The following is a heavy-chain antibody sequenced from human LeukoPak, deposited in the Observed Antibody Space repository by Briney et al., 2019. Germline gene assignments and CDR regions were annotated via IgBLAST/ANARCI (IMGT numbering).Heavy chain of an antibody. CDR3: ARGYSSGSIDY. V-gene: IGHV4-34*01. J-gene: IGHJ4*02. CDR2: INHSGST. CDR1: DGSFSGYY. Sequence: PSETLSLTCAVYDGSFSGYYWSWIRQPPGKGLEWIGEINHSGSTNYNPSLKSRVTISVDTSKNQFSLKLSSVTAADTAVYYCARGYSSGSIDYWGQGTLVTVSS. D-gene: IGHD3-22*01.